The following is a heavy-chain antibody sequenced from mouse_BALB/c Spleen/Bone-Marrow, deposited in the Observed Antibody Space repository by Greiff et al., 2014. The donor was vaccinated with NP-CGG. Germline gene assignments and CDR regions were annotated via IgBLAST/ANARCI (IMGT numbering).Heavy chain of an antibody. CDR1: GFSLTTYG. CDR2: LWADGST. V-gene: IGHV2-9*02. D-gene: IGHD1-2*01. CDR3: ARITTATGAMDY. J-gene: IGHJ4*01. Sequence: VQLQESGPGLVAPSQSLSITCTVSGFSLTTYGVHWVRQPPGKGLEWLGVLWADGSTNYNSALMSRLSISKDNSKNQVFLKMNSLQTDDTAMYYCARITTATGAMDYWGQGTSVTVSS.